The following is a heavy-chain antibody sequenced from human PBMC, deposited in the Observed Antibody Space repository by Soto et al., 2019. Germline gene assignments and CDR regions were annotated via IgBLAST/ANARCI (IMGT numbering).Heavy chain of an antibody. CDR1: GYTFTSYY. Sequence: GASVKVSCKASGYTFTSYYMHWVRQAPGQGLEWMGIINPSGGSTSYAQKFQGGVTMTRDTSTSTVYMELSSLRSEDTAVYYCARDYDFWSGRLFPGRRWFDPWGQGTLVTVSS. V-gene: IGHV1-46*01. J-gene: IGHJ5*02. D-gene: IGHD3-3*01. CDR3: ARDYDFWSGRLFPGRRWFDP. CDR2: INPSGGST.